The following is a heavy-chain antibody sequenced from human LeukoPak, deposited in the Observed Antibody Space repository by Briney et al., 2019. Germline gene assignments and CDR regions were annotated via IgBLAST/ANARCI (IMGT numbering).Heavy chain of an antibody. D-gene: IGHD1-26*01. CDR2: IGTAGDT. V-gene: IGHV3-13*01. CDR1: VFTFSSYD. CDR3: ARGRGAMYDY. J-gene: IGHJ4*02. Sequence: GGCLRLSCPASVFTFSSYDMHWVRQATGKGLEWVSAIGTAGDTYYPGSVKGRFTISRENAKNSLYLQMNSLRAGDTAVYYCARGRGAMYDYWGQGTLVTVSS.